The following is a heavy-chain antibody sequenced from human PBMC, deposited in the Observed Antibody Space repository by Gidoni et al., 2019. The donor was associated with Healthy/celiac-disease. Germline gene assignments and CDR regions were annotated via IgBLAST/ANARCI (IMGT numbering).Heavy chain of an antibody. D-gene: IGHD2-15*01. Sequence: QMQLQESGPGLVKPSETLSLTCTVSGGSISRYYWSWFRQPPGKGLEWIGYIYYSGSTNYNPSLKSRVTISVDTAKNQFSLKLSSVTAADTAVYYCARHEGGYCSGGSCYEGRWGQGTLVTVSS. V-gene: IGHV4-59*08. CDR2: IYYSGST. CDR3: ARHEGGYCSGGSCYEGR. CDR1: GGSISRYY. J-gene: IGHJ4*02.